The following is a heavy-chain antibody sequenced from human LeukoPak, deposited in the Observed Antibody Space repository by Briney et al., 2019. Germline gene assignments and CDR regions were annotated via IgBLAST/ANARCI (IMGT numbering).Heavy chain of an antibody. CDR1: GYTLTELS. CDR2: FDPEDGET. CDR3: ATDSPGEWLRWGGTSWIH. Sequence: ALVKVSCKVSGYTLTELSMHWVRQAPGKGLEWMGGFDPEDGETIYAQKFQGRVTMTEDTSTDTAYMELSSLRSEDTAVYYCATDSPGEWLRWGGTSWIHWGQGTLVTVSS. V-gene: IGHV1-24*01. D-gene: IGHD5-12*01. J-gene: IGHJ4*02.